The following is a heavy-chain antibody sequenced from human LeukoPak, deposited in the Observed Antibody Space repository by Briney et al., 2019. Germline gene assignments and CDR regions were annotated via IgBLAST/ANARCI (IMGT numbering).Heavy chain of an antibody. Sequence: AGGSLRLSCAASGFAFNYAWVSWVRQAPGKGLEWVSGISGSGDTTYYADSVKGRFTISRDNSKNMLYLQIKSLGAEDTAIYYCAKLDGSGAGSSRPPIDYWGQGSLVTVSS. CDR2: ISGSGDTT. CDR3: AKLDGSGAGSSRPPIDY. V-gene: IGHV3-23*01. CDR1: GFAFNYAW. J-gene: IGHJ4*02. D-gene: IGHD3-10*01.